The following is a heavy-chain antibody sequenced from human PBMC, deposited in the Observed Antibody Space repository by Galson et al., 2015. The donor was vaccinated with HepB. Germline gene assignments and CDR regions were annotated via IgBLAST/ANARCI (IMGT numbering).Heavy chain of an antibody. V-gene: IGHV5-51*01. CDR3: ARLVSVLLWFGEEEYFQH. Sequence: QSGAEVKKPGESLKISCKGSGYSFTSYWIGWVRQMPGKGLEWMGIIYPGDSDTRYSPSFQGQVTISADKSISTAYLQWSSLKASDTAMYYCARLVSVLLWFGEEEYFQHWGQGTLVTVSS. CDR1: GYSFTSYW. J-gene: IGHJ1*01. D-gene: IGHD3-10*01. CDR2: IYPGDSDT.